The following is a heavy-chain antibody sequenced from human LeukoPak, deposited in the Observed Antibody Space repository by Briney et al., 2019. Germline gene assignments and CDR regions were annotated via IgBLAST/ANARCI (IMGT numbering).Heavy chain of an antibody. V-gene: IGHV4-59*11. J-gene: IGHJ5*02. D-gene: IGHD1-26*01. CDR3: ARGGNYWPQWWFDP. CDR1: GGSISTHY. Sequence: KPSETLSLTCTVSGGSISTHYWSWIRQPPGKGLEWIGYIYYTGSTSYNPSLKSRVTMSLDASKNQFSLELNSVTPADTAVYYCARGGNYWPQWWFDPWGRGTLVSVSS. CDR2: IYYTGST.